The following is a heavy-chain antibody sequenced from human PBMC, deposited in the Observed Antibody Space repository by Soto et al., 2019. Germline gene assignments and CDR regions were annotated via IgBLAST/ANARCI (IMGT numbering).Heavy chain of an antibody. CDR3: ARAHGDFWFDP. Sequence: VELQESGPGLVKPSETLSLTCTVSGGSFSGYHWAWIRQPPGKGLEWIGYIFDSGTTNFKSSLRGRVAISLDKVKNQFSLQLTSVTAADTAIYYCARAHGDFWFDPWGQGVLVIVSS. CDR1: GGSFSGYH. J-gene: IGHJ5*02. CDR2: IFDSGTT. V-gene: IGHV4-59*01.